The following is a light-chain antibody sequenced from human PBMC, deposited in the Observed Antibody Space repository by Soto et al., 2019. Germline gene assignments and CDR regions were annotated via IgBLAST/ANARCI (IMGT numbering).Light chain of an antibody. V-gene: IGKV3-20*01. J-gene: IGKJ4*01. CDR2: GAS. CDR3: QQYGSSRLT. Sequence: EIVLTQSPGTLSLSPGERATLSCRASQSVSSSYLAWYQQKPGQAPRLLIYGASSRATGIPDRFSGSGSGTDFTLTISRLEPEDCAVYYCQQYGSSRLTFGGGTKLEIK. CDR1: QSVSSSY.